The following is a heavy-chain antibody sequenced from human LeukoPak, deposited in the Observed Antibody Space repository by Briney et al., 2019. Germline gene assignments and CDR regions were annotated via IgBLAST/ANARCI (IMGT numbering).Heavy chain of an antibody. Sequence: GASVKVSCKASGYTFTSSDINWVRQATGQGLEWMGWMNPNSGNTDYAQKFQGRVTVTRDTSTSTVYMEVSSLTSEDTGVYYCARGAGSSSWYYYYGMDVWGQGTTVTVSS. CDR3: ARGAGSSSWYYYYGMDV. V-gene: IGHV1-8*01. CDR1: GYTFTSSD. J-gene: IGHJ6*02. D-gene: IGHD6-13*01. CDR2: MNPNSGNT.